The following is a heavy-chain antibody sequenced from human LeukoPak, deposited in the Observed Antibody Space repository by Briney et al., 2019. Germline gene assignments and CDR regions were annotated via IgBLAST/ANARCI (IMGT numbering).Heavy chain of an antibody. CDR2: ISWNSGSI. D-gene: IGHD6-19*01. CDR1: GFTFDDYA. CDR3: AKKQSDSWLPAYYFDY. Sequence: PGGSLRLSCAASGFTFDDYAMHWVRQAPGKGLEWVSGISWNSGSIGYADSVKGRFTISRDNAKNTLYLQMNSLRAEDTAVYYCAKKQSDSWLPAYYFDYWGQGTLVTVSS. V-gene: IGHV3-9*01. J-gene: IGHJ4*02.